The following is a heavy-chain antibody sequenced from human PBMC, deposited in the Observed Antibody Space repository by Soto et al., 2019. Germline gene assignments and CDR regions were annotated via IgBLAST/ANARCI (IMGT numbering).Heavy chain of an antibody. CDR1: GDSSSSRRYY. J-gene: IGHJ4*02. Sequence: EALSVKCTDTGDSSSSRRYYWGWIRQPPGKGLEWIGSIYYSGSTYNNPSLRSRVSMSIDTSKDQFSLKLKSVTAADTALYFCARQRTSVVTQAYFDVWGPGSLVTVTS. D-gene: IGHD2-21*02. CDR2: IYYSGST. CDR3: ARQRTSVVTQAYFDV. V-gene: IGHV4-39*01.